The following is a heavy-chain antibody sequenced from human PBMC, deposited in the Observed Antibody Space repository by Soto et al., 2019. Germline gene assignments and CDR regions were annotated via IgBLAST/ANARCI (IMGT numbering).Heavy chain of an antibody. V-gene: IGHV3-30*18. J-gene: IGHJ1*01. CDR2: ISYDGSNK. Sequence: ESGGGVVQPGRSLRLSCAASGFTFSSYGMHWVRQAPGKGLEWVAVISYDGSNKYYADSVKGRFTISRDNSKNTLYLQMNSLRAEDTAVYYCAKGRLWRYCSGGSCYYEYFQHWGQGTLVTVSS. CDR3: AKGRLWRYCSGGSCYYEYFQH. CDR1: GFTFSSYG. D-gene: IGHD2-15*01.